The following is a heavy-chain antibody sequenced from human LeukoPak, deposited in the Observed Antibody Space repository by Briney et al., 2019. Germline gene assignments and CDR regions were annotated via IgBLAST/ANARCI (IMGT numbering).Heavy chain of an antibody. V-gene: IGHV3-20*04. D-gene: IGHD4-23*01. J-gene: IGHJ4*02. Sequence: PGGSLRLSCAASGFTFDDYGMSWVRQAPGKGLEWVSGINWNGGSTVYADSVKGRFTISRDNAKNSLYLQMNCLRAEETALYYCASLDYGGNLRGYFDYWAQGTLVTVSS. CDR2: INWNGGST. CDR1: GFTFDDYG. CDR3: ASLDYGGNLRGYFDY.